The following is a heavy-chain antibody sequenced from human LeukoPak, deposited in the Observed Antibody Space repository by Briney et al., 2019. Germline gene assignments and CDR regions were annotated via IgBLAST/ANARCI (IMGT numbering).Heavy chain of an antibody. V-gene: IGHV1-69*04. Sequence: SVKVSCKASGGTFSSYAISWVRQAPGQGLEWMGRIIPILGIANYAQKFQGRVTITADKPTSTAYMELSSLRSEDTAVYYCARAGYSSSWLFDYWGQGTLVTVSS. CDR2: IIPILGIA. CDR3: ARAGYSSSWLFDY. D-gene: IGHD6-13*01. CDR1: GGTFSSYA. J-gene: IGHJ4*02.